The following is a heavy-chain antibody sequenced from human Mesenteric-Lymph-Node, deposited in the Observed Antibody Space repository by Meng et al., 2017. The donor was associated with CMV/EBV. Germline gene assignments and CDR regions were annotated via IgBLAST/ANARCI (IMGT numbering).Heavy chain of an antibody. Sequence: SFSGSYWSWIRQPPGKGLEWIGELNHSGSTNYNPSLKSRVTISVDTSKNQFSLKLSSVTAADTAVYYCARESVLRYFDWSTRSNFDYWGQGTLVTVSS. D-gene: IGHD3-9*01. CDR1: SFSGSY. CDR3: ARESVLRYFDWSTRSNFDY. CDR2: LNHSGST. J-gene: IGHJ4*02. V-gene: IGHV4-34*01.